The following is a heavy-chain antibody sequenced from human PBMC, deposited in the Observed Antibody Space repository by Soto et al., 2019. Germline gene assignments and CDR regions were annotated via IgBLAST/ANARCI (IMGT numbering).Heavy chain of an antibody. V-gene: IGHV5-51*01. D-gene: IGHD3-22*01. CDR2: IYPGDSDT. J-gene: IGHJ3*02. CDR3: ARSYYDSSGYYPFGAFDI. CDR1: VYSFTSYW. Sequence: PGESLKISCKGSVYSFTSYWIGWVRQMPGKGLEWMGIIYPGDSDTRYSPSFQGQVTISADKSISTAYLQWSSLKASDTAMYYCARSYYDSSGYYPFGAFDIWGQGTMVTVSS.